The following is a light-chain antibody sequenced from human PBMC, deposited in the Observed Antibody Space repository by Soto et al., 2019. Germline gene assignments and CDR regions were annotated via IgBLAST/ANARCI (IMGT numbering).Light chain of an antibody. Sequence: DIQMTQSPSSVSASVGDRVTITCQASQGISSRLAWYQQKPGKAPKLLIYDASSRATGIQARFSGSGSGTDFTLTISSLEPEDFAVYYCQQLTDWPPQWTFGQGTKVEIK. CDR2: DAS. V-gene: IGKV1-12*01. J-gene: IGKJ1*01. CDR3: QQLTDWPPQWT. CDR1: QGISSR.